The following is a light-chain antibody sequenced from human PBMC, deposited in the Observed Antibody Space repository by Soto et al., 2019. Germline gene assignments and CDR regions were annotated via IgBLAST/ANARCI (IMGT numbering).Light chain of an antibody. Sequence: DIQMTQSPSTLSGSVGDRVTITCQASQTISSWLAWYQQKPGKAPKLLIYKASTLKSGVPSRFSGSGSGTEFTLTISSLQPDDFATYYCQQYNSYSEAVGQGTKVDI. CDR2: KAS. CDR3: QQYNSYSEA. CDR1: QTISSW. J-gene: IGKJ1*01. V-gene: IGKV1-5*03.